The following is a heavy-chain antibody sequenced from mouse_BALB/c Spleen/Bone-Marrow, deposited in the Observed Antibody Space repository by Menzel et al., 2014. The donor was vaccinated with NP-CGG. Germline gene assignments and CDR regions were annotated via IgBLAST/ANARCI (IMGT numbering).Heavy chain of an antibody. Sequence: LVESGAELVRPGSSVKISCKSSGYVFSTYWINWVKQRPGQGLEWIGQIYPGDGDTDFNGKSKDKATLTADESSNTAYMQLSSLTSEDSAVYFCARGGISVDYWGQGTTLTVSS. CDR1: GYVFSTYW. CDR2: IYPGDGDT. J-gene: IGHJ2*01. CDR3: ARGGISVDY. V-gene: IGHV1-80*01.